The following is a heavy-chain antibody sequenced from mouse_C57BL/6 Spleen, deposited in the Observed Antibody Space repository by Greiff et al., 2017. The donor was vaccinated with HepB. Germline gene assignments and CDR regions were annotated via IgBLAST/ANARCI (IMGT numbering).Heavy chain of an antibody. V-gene: IGHV1-42*01. Sequence: EVQLQQSGPELVKPGASVKISCKASGYSFTGYYMNWVKQSPEKSLEWIGEINPSTGGTTYNQKFKAKATLTVDKSSSTAYMQLKSLTSEDSAVYYCSRSAYDYDDGAYYFDYWGQGTTLTVAS. CDR1: GYSFTGYY. D-gene: IGHD2-4*01. J-gene: IGHJ2*01. CDR2: INPSTGGT. CDR3: SRSAYDYDDGAYYFDY.